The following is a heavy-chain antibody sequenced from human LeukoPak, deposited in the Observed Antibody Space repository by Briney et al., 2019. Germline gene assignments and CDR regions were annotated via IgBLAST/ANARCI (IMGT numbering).Heavy chain of an antibody. CDR3: AKGGGGRLIYYYYMDV. CDR2: ITGNSDSI. V-gene: IGHV3-9*03. J-gene: IGHJ6*03. Sequence: SLRLSCAAAGFIVDDYGIRCVRQHPRECLGLSSGITGNSDSINYEDSVKGRFTISRDKAKNSLYLQMNSLRAEDMALYYCAKGGGGRLIYYYYMDVWGKGTTVTVSS. D-gene: IGHD3-16*01. CDR1: GFIVDDYG.